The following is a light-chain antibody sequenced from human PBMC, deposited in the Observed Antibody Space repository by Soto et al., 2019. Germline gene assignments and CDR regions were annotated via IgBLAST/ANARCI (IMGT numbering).Light chain of an antibody. V-gene: IGKV1-9*01. CDR3: QQLYSYPFT. CDR2: AAS. Sequence: DIQLTQSPSFLSASVGDRVTITCRASQGISSYLAWYQQKPGKAPNLLIYAASSLQSGVPSTFSGSGSGTEFTLTISSLQPEDFATYYCQQLYSYPFTFGPGTKVDIK. CDR1: QGISSY. J-gene: IGKJ3*01.